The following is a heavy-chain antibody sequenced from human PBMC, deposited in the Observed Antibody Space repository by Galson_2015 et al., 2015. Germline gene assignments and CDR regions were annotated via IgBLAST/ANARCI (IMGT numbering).Heavy chain of an antibody. D-gene: IGHD6-13*01. V-gene: IGHV1-2*06. CDR3: ARGRQQLDY. Sequence: SVKVSCKASGYAFSGYHIHWLRQAPGQGLEWMGRVNPNSGSTNYTQKFQGRITLTRDTSSPTAYMELNRLTSDDTAVYYCARGRQQLDYRGHGTLVTVSS. CDR1: GYAFSGYH. CDR2: VNPNSGST. J-gene: IGHJ4*01.